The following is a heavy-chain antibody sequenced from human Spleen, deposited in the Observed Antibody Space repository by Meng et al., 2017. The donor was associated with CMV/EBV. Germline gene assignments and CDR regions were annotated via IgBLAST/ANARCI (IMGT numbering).Heavy chain of an antibody. CDR3: ARGLGSSSPNYYYYGMDV. CDR2: INPNSGNT. CDR1: GYTFIEYY. D-gene: IGHD6-6*01. Sequence: ASVKVSCKASGYTFIEYYIHWVRQAPGQGPEWMGWINPNSGNTGYAQKFQGRVTITRNTPISTAYMELSSLRSEDTAVYYCARGLGSSSPNYYYYGMDVWGQGTTVTVSS. J-gene: IGHJ6*02. V-gene: IGHV1-8*03.